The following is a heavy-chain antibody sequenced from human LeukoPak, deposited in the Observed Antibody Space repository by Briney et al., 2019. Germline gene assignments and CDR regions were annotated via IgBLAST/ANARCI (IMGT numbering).Heavy chain of an antibody. V-gene: IGHV3-21*01. J-gene: IGHJ4*02. CDR1: GSTFSSYS. Sequence: GGSLRLSCAASGSTFSSYSMNWVRQAPGKGLEWVSSISSSSSYIYYADSVKGRFTISRDNAKNSLYLQMNSLRAEDTAVYYCARGGAHDYGDYWGQGTLVTVSS. CDR2: ISSSSSYI. CDR3: ARGGAHDYGDY.